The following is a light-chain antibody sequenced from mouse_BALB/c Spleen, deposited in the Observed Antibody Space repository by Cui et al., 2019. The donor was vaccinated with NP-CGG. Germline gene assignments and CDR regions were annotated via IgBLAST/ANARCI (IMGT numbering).Light chain of an antibody. CDR1: TGAVTTSNY. V-gene: IGLV1*01. CDR3: ALWYSNHWV. CDR2: GTN. J-gene: IGLJ1*01. Sequence: AVRTQDSALTTSPGETVTLTCRSNTGAVTTSNYANWVQEKPDHLFTGLIGGTNNRAPGVPARFSGSLIGDKAALTITGAQTEDEAIYFCALWYSNHWVFGGGTKLTVL.